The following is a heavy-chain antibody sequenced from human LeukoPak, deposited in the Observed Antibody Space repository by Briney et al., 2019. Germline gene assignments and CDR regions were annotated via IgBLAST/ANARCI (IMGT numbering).Heavy chain of an antibody. Sequence: GGSLTLSCTGSGFTFSNYIMNWVRQAPGKGLEWVSVIYSGGSTYYADSVKGRFTISRDNSKNTLYLQMNSLRAEDTAVYYCASVVGATTLDYWGQGTLVTVSS. CDR1: GFTFSNYI. D-gene: IGHD1-26*01. V-gene: IGHV3-53*01. J-gene: IGHJ4*02. CDR3: ASVVGATTLDY. CDR2: IYSGGST.